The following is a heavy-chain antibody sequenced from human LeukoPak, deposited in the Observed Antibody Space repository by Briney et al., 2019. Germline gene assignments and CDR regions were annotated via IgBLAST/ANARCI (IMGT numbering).Heavy chain of an antibody. CDR3: AREGTVAGSYFDY. D-gene: IGHD6-19*01. CDR1: GGSFSGYY. Sequence: SETLSLTCAAYGGSFSGYYWSWIRQPPGKGLEWIGEINHSGSTNYNPSLKSRVTISVDTSKNQFSLKLSSVTAADTAVYYCAREGTVAGSYFDYWGQGTLVTVSS. CDR2: INHSGST. V-gene: IGHV4-34*01. J-gene: IGHJ4*02.